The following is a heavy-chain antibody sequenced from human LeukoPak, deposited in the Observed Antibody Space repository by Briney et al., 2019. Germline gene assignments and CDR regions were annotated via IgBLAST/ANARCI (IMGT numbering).Heavy chain of an antibody. D-gene: IGHD1-26*01. CDR1: GFTFTSYS. CDR2: ISGGGGST. J-gene: IGHJ4*02. V-gene: IGHV3-23*01. Sequence: GGSLRLSCAASGFTFTSYSMNWVRQAPGKGLEWVSTISGGGGSTYYADSVKGRITISRDNSKNTLYLQVNSLRAEDTAVYYCAKGGKWDVTPFDYWGQGTLVTVSS. CDR3: AKGGKWDVTPFDY.